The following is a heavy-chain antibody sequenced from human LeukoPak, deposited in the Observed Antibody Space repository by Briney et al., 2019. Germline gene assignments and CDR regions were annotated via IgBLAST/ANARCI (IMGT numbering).Heavy chain of an antibody. D-gene: IGHD3-10*01. CDR2: ISYDGSNK. J-gene: IGHJ4*02. CDR3: AKSEFRLPGNYFDY. Sequence: PGRSLRLSCAASGFTFSSYGMHWVRQAPGKGLEWVAVISYDGSNKYYVDSVKGRFTISRDNSKNTLYLQMNSLRAEDTAVYYCAKSEFRLPGNYFDYWGQGTLVTVSS. CDR1: GFTFSSYG. V-gene: IGHV3-30*18.